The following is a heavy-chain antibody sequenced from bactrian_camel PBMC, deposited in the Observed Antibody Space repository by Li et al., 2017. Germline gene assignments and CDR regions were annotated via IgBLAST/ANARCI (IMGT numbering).Heavy chain of an antibody. V-gene: IGHV3S40*01. Sequence: VQLVESGGASVQPGGSLRLSCAASGFPFSTRDMIWVRERPGKGLEWIASINSDGRSTEYKEAVKGRFTISADTTKDTLYLSMNSLRPEDTAIYYCAADIRAKGNQWMSRFFWNYWGQGTQVTVS. CDR1: GFPFSTRD. CDR2: INSDGRST. J-gene: IGHJ4*01. CDR3: AADIRAKGNQWMSRFFWNY. D-gene: IGHD2*01.